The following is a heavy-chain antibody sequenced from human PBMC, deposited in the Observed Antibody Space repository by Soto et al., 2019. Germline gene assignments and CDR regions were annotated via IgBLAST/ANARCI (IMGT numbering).Heavy chain of an antibody. CDR2: IYYSGST. Sequence: QVQLQESGPGLVKPSQTLSLTCTVSGGSISSGGYYWSWIRQPPGKGLEWIGYIYYSGSTYYNPSLKSRVTISVDTSQHPVSLKLSSVPAADTAVYYCASSPGWYYGMDVWGQGTTVTVSS. V-gene: IGHV4-31*03. J-gene: IGHJ6*02. D-gene: IGHD6-19*01. CDR3: ASSPGWYYGMDV. CDR1: GGSISSGGYY.